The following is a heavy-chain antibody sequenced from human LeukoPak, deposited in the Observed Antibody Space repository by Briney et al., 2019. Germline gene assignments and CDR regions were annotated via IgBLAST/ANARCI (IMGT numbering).Heavy chain of an antibody. Sequence: PGGSLRLSCASSGCIFSNYDMSWVRQAPGKGLEWVSAISIGGAKWYAGAMRGRFTISRDNAKNSMYLQMNSRRAADTAVYYCASDRFYFGVWGQGTLVTVSS. V-gene: IGHV3-69-1*01. D-gene: IGHD3-16*01. CDR3: ASDRFYFGV. CDR2: ISIGGAK. CDR1: GCIFSNYD. J-gene: IGHJ4*02.